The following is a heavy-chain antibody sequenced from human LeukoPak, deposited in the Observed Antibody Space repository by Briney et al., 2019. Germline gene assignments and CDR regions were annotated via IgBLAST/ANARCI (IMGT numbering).Heavy chain of an antibody. CDR3: ARDRTYYYDSSGTGIDY. D-gene: IGHD3-22*01. V-gene: IGHV4-38-2*02. CDR2: IYHSGST. J-gene: IGHJ4*02. Sequence: SETLSLTCTVSGYSISSGYYWGWIRQSPGKGLEWIWSIYHSGSTYYNPSLKSRVTISVDTSKNQFSLKLSSVTAADTAVYYCARDRTYYYDSSGTGIDYWGQGTLVTVSS. CDR1: GYSISSGYY.